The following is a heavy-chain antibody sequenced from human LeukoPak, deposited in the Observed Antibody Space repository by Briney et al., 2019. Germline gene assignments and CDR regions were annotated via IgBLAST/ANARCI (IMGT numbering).Heavy chain of an antibody. D-gene: IGHD6-19*01. V-gene: IGHV3-9*01. Sequence: GGSLRLSCAASGFTFDDYAMHWVRQAPGKGLEWVSGISWNSGSIGYADSVKGRFTISRDNAKNSLYLQMNSLRGEDTALYYCAKDSRAVAGTGGFGYWGQGTLVTVSS. CDR1: GFTFDDYA. CDR3: AKDSRAVAGTGGFGY. J-gene: IGHJ4*02. CDR2: ISWNSGSI.